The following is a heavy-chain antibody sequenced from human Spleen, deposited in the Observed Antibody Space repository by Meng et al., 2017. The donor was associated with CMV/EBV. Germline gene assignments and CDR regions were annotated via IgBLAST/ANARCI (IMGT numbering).Heavy chain of an antibody. CDR1: NCF. J-gene: IGHJ4*02. Sequence: NCFWSWVRQPPGRRPEWIRNIYNSGTTKYNPSLKIRVAISVDVSKIQFSLKLGSGTAADTAVYYCGREVGAGGIVVVAAAQSRYFDYWGQGTLVTVSS. V-gene: IGHV4-59*01. CDR3: GREVGAGGIVVVAAAQSRYFDY. CDR2: IYNSGTT. D-gene: IGHD2-15*01.